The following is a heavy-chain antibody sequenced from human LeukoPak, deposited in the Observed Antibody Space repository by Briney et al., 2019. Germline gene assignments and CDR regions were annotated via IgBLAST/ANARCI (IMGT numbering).Heavy chain of an antibody. CDR2: VSYNGANK. D-gene: IGHD6-13*01. J-gene: IGHJ4*02. CDR3: VSSPSSYFDY. V-gene: IGHV3-30-3*01. Sequence: GRSLRLSCAASGLTFSSHATHWVRQAPGKGLEWVALVSYNGANKYYADSVMGRFTVSRDNSKNTVYLQMNSLRAEDTAVYYCVSSPSSYFDYWGQGTLVTVSS. CDR1: GLTFSSHA.